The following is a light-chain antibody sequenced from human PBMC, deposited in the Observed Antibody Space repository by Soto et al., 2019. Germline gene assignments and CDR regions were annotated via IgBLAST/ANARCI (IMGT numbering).Light chain of an antibody. CDR3: QNYNGAPWT. J-gene: IGKJ1*01. CDR2: AAS. CDR1: QGISTY. V-gene: IGKV1-27*01. Sequence: DIQMTHSPSSLSASVGARVTTTCRASQGISTYLVWYQQKPGTVPKLLIFAASTMDSGVPSRVSGSGSGTDFTLTISSLQPEDVATYYCQNYNGAPWTVGQGTKVEIK.